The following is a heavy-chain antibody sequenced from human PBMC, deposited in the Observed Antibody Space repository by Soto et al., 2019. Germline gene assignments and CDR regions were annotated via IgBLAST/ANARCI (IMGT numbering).Heavy chain of an antibody. CDR1: GFSLSTTPVG. V-gene: IGHV2-5*02. CDR3: AQITPFDFTGSYFDY. CDR2: IYWDDDR. Sequence: QITLKESGPTLVKPTQTLTLTCTLSGFSLSTTPVGVGWIRQPPGKALDWLALIYWDDDRRYKPSLKNRLTINHDTSGGQGVLRMTNMDPVDTATYYFAQITPFDFTGSYFDYWGPGILVTVSS. J-gene: IGHJ4*02. D-gene: IGHD3-16*01.